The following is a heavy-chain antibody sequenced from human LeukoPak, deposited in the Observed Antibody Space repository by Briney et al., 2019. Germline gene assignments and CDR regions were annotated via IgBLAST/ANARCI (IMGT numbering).Heavy chain of an antibody. Sequence: SETLSLTCSVSDGSISSYDYSWGWIRQPPGKGLEWMGNINYSGSTYYNPSLKSRVTISLDTSMKQFSLKLRSVTAADTAVYYCARDGGRLLRRKFYFESWGQGTLVTVSS. V-gene: IGHV4-39*02. D-gene: IGHD6-25*01. CDR3: ARDGGRLLRRKFYFES. J-gene: IGHJ4*02. CDR2: INYSGST. CDR1: DGSISSYDYS.